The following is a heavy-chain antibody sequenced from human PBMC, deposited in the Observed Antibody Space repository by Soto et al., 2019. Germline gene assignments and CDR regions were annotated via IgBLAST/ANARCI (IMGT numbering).Heavy chain of an antibody. CDR3: TIGSWSGEVFEI. CDR1: GGTFSTYS. D-gene: IGHD2-21*01. CDR2: IIPMLGVR. J-gene: IGHJ3*02. V-gene: IGHV1-69*02. Sequence: QVQLVQSGAEVKKPGSSVKVSCKDSGGTFSTYSMFWVRQAPGQGLEWMGRIIPMLGVRNYAQRFQDRVTIIADKSTATVHMELSSLRSEDTALYYWTIGSWSGEVFEIWGQGTMVTVSS.